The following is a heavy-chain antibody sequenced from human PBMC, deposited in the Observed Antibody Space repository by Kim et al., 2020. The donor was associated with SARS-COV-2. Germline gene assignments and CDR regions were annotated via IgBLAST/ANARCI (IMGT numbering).Heavy chain of an antibody. J-gene: IGHJ4*02. CDR3: ARGHALWFGESEYYFDY. D-gene: IGHD3-10*01. Sequence: GGSLRLSCAASGFTFSSYAMHWVRQAPGKGLEWVAVISYDGSNKYYADSVKGRFTISRDNSKNTLYLQMNSLRAEDTAVYYCARGHALWFGESEYYFDYWGQGTLVTVSS. CDR2: ISYDGSNK. V-gene: IGHV3-30*04. CDR1: GFTFSSYA.